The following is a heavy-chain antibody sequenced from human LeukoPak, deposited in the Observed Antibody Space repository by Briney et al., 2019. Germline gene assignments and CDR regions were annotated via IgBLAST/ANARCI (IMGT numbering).Heavy chain of an antibody. CDR2: INNDGSGT. CDR1: GFPFNTYW. CDR3: TRDQDDDAAGATLDY. J-gene: IGHJ4*02. V-gene: IGHV3-74*01. Sequence: PGGSLRLSCAASGFPFNTYWMHWVRQAPGKGLEWVSRINNDGSGTNYADSVKGRFTISRDNAKNTLYLQMNSLRAEDTAVYYCTRDQDDDAAGATLDYWGQGTLVTDSS. D-gene: IGHD1-26*01.